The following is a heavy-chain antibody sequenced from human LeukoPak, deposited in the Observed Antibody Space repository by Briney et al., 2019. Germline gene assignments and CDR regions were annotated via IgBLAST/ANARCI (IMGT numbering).Heavy chain of an antibody. CDR2: SYYSGKS. CDR1: GGSIGSDSYS. Sequence: PSETLSHTCTVSGGSIGSDSYSWGWIRQPPGKGVEWIESSYYSGKSYYTVSLKSRVTISIDTSKNPFSLKLWSVTAADTALYCARAPVSTAYLHYYSMDGWGKGTTVTVS. V-gene: IGHV4-39*07. J-gene: IGHJ6*03. CDR3: ARAPVSTAYLHYYSMDG. D-gene: IGHD3-9*01.